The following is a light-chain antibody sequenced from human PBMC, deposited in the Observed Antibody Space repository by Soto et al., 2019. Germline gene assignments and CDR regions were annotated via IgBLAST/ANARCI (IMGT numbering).Light chain of an antibody. CDR2: DVS. CDR1: SSDVGGYNY. V-gene: IGLV2-14*01. J-gene: IGLJ2*01. Sequence: QSALTQPASVSGSPGQSITLSCTGTSSDVGGYNYVSWYQQHPGKAPKLMIYDVSNRPSGVSNRFSGSKSGNTASLTISGLQAEDEADYYGSSYTSSSTLEGVFGGGTQLTVL. CDR3: SSYTSSSTLEGV.